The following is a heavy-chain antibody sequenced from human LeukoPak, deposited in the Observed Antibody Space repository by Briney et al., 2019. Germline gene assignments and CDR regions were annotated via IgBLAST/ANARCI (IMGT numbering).Heavy chain of an antibody. V-gene: IGHV3-53*05. CDR2: IYSDGST. J-gene: IGHJ4*02. CDR1: GFAVNRNH. Sequence: TGGSLRLSCAASGFAVNRNHMTWVRQAPGKGLEWVSVIYSDGSTFYADSVKGRFTISRDNAKNTVYLQMNSLRVEDTAVYYCARGPWDCWGQGTLVTVSS. CDR3: ARGPWDC.